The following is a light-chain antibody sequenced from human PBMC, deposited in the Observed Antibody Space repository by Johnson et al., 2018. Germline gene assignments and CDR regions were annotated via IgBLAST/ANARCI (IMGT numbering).Light chain of an antibody. Sequence: QSVLTQPPSVSAAPGQKVTISCSGSSSNIGNNYVSWYQQLPGTAPKFLIYENNKRPSGIPDRFSGSKSGTSATLGLTGLQTGDAADYYCGTWDSSLSAGNVFGTETKVTVL. J-gene: IGLJ1*01. CDR3: GTWDSSLSAGNV. CDR1: SSNIGNNY. CDR2: ENN. V-gene: IGLV1-51*02.